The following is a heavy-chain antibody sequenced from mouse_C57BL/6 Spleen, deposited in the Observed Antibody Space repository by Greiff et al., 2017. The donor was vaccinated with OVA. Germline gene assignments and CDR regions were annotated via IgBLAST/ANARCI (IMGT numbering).Heavy chain of an antibody. D-gene: IGHD2-4*01. Sequence: QVQLQQSGAELVRPGASVTLSCKASGYTFTDYEMHWVKQTPVHGLEWIGAIDPETGGTAYNQKFKGKAILTADKSSSTADMELSSLTSEDSAVYYCHYDARSWGQGTTLTVSS. CDR1: GYTFTDYE. V-gene: IGHV1-15*01. CDR2: IDPETGGT. CDR3: HYDARS. J-gene: IGHJ2*01.